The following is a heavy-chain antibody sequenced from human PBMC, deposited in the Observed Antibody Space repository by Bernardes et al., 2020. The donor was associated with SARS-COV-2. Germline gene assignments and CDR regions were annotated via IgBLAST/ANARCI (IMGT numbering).Heavy chain of an antibody. V-gene: IGHV4-39*01. CDR1: GGSISSNSYY. J-gene: IGHJ5*02. CDR2: IYYSGSP. D-gene: IGHD3-3*01. CDR3: ARQHSNTIFGVVIIENWFDP. Sequence: WESLRLTCTVSGGSISSNSYYWGWIRQPKGKGLEWIGSIYYSGSPYYNPSLQSRVTLSLDTSTNQFSLKLSSVTAADTAVYYCARQHSNTIFGVVIIENWFDPWGQGTLVTVSS.